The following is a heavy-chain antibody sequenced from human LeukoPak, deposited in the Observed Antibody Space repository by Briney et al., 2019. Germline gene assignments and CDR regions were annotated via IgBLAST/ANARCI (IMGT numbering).Heavy chain of an antibody. V-gene: IGHV1-24*01. CDR3: ATGMDGSGSYYRSYYFDY. D-gene: IGHD3-10*01. Sequence: ASVKVSCKVSGYTLTELSMHWVRQAPGKGLEWMGGFDPEDGETINAQKFQGRVTMTEDTSTDTAYMELSSLRSEDTAVYYCATGMDGSGSYYRSYYFDYWGPATLVTVSS. CDR2: FDPEDGET. CDR1: GYTLTELS. J-gene: IGHJ4*02.